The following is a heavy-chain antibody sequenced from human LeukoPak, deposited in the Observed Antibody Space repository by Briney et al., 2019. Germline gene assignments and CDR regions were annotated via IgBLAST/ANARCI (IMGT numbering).Heavy chain of an antibody. D-gene: IGHD3-22*01. CDR3: ARTNYYDSSGYQGAGTYYYGMDV. J-gene: IGHJ6*02. CDR2: IIPILAIT. Sequence: ASVKVSCKASGGTFSSYGVSWVRQAPGQGLEWMGRIIPILAITNYAQKFQGRVTITADKSTGTAYMELSSLRSEDTAVYYCARTNYYDSSGYQGAGTYYYGMDVWGQGTTVTVSS. V-gene: IGHV1-69*04. CDR1: GGTFSSYG.